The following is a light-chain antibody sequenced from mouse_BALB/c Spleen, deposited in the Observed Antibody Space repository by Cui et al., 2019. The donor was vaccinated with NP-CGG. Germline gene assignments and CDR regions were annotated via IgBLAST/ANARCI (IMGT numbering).Light chain of an antibody. Sequence: QAVVTQESAFTTSPGETVTFTCRSSTGAVTTRNYANWVQEKPDHLFTGLIGGTNNRAPGVPARFSGSLIGDKAALTITGAQTEDEAIYFCALWYTNHWVFGGGTKLTVL. V-gene: IGLV1*01. CDR2: GTN. CDR3: ALWYTNHWV. CDR1: TGAVTTRNY. J-gene: IGLJ1*01.